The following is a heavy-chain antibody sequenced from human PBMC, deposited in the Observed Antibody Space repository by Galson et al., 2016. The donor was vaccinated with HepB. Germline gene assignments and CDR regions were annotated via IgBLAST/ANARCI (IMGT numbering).Heavy chain of an antibody. CDR1: GFPFHKYN. CDR3: HSFSLDPHFHL. CDR2: IGVSSSYT. D-gene: IGHD3/OR15-3a*01. V-gene: IGHV3-21*04. Sequence: SLRLSCAASGFPFHKYNMNWIRQAPGKGLEWVASIGVSSSYTYHAESVAGRFGISRDTAKQSIFLHMSDLRTEDTARYFCHSFSLDPHFHLWGPGTLVAVSS. J-gene: IGHJ2*01.